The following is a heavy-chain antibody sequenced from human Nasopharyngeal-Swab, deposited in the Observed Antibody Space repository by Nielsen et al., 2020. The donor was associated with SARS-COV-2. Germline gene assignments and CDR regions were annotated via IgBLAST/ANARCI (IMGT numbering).Heavy chain of an antibody. V-gene: IGHV3-21*01. Sequence: WIRQPPGKGPEWVSSISSSSSYIYYADSVKGRFTISRDNAKNSLYLQMNSLRAEDTAVYYCARPSTDFWSGNGAFDIWGQGTTVTVSS. D-gene: IGHD3-3*01. CDR3: ARPSTDFWSGNGAFDI. CDR2: ISSSSSYI. J-gene: IGHJ3*02.